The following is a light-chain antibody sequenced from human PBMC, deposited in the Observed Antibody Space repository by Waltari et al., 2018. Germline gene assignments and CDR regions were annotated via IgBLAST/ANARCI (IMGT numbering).Light chain of an antibody. CDR2: TAS. CDR1: QGISNY. CDR3: QQLNSYPPT. Sequence: TCQASQGISNYLAWDQQKSGKAPKLLIYTASTLQSGVPSRFSGRGSGTDFTLTISSLQPEDFATYYCQQLNSYPPTFGGGTKVEIK. J-gene: IGKJ4*01. V-gene: IGKV1-9*01.